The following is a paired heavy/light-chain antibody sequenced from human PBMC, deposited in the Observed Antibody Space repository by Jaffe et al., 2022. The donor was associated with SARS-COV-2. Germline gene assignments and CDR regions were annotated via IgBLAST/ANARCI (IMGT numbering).Light chain of an antibody. CDR3: QSYDSSNLLV. J-gene: IGLJ3*02. CDR1: SGSIASNY. V-gene: IGLV6-57*01. CDR2: EDN. Sequence: NFMLTQPHSVSESPGKTVTISCTRSSGSIASNYVQWYQQRPGSSPTTVIYEDNQRPSGVPDRFSGSIDSSSNSASLTISGLKTEDEADYYCQSYDSSNLLVFGGGTKLTVL.
Heavy chain of an antibody. D-gene: IGHD2-2*01. CDR3: ARALVVVVPAAKVAYYYGMDV. CDR2: ISYDGSNK. J-gene: IGHJ6*02. Sequence: QVQLVESGGGVVQPGRSLRLSCAASGFTFSSYAMHWVRQAPGKGLEWVAVISYDGSNKYYADSVKGRFTISRDNSKNTLYLQMNSLRAEDTAVYYCARALVVVVPAAKVAYYYGMDVWGQGTTVTVSS. V-gene: IGHV3-30-3*01. CDR1: GFTFSSYA.